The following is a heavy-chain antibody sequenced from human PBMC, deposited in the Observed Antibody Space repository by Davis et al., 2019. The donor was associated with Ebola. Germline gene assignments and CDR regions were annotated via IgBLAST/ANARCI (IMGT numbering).Heavy chain of an antibody. CDR3: ATDNWGPAL. Sequence: PGGSLRLSCAASGFTISSHSMKWVRQAPGKGPEWVACIKEDGSETYYVDSLEGRFTISRDNGKKSLYLEMNSLRVEDTAVYYCATDNWGPALWGQGTLLTVSS. CDR1: GFTISSHS. V-gene: IGHV3-7*04. J-gene: IGHJ4*02. CDR2: IKEDGSET. D-gene: IGHD7-27*01.